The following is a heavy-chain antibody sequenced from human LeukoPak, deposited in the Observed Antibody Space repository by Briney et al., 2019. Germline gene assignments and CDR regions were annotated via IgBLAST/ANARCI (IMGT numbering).Heavy chain of an antibody. Sequence: ASVKVSCKASGGTFSSYAISWVQQAPGQELEWMGWIDPNSGGTNYAQKFQGRVTMTRDTSISTAYMELSRLRSDDTAVYYCARGRYFDDPWGQGTLVTVSS. CDR1: GGTFSSYA. J-gene: IGHJ5*02. V-gene: IGHV1-2*02. CDR3: ARGRYFDDP. CDR2: IDPNSGGT. D-gene: IGHD3-9*01.